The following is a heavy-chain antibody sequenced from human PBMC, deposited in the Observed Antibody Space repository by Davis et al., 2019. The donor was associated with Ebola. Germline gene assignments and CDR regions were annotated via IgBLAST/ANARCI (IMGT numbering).Heavy chain of an antibody. D-gene: IGHD3-22*01. V-gene: IGHV3-23*01. CDR2: ISGSGGST. CDR1: GFTFSSYA. CDR3: AKDQAYYYDSSGYLNWFDP. J-gene: IGHJ5*02. Sequence: GESLKISCAASGFTFSSYAMSWVRQAPGKGLEWVSAISGSGGSTYYADSVKGRFTISRDNSKNTLYLQMNSLRAEDTAVYYCAKDQAYYYDSSGYLNWFDPWGQGTLVTVSS.